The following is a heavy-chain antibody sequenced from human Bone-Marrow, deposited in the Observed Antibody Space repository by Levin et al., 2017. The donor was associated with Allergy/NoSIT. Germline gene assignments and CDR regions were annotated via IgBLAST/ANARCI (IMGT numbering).Heavy chain of an antibody. CDR3: VKHVPSEEYFPP. V-gene: IGHV4-39*01. D-gene: IGHD3-10*02. CDR2: IDNSGNT. CDR1: LGSISSNTHS. Sequence: SETLSLTCTVSLGSISSNTHSWGWIRQPPGKGLEWIGSIDNSGNTYYYSPSLKRRVTVSVDTSNNRFSLELRSVTAADAAVYYCVKHVPSEEYFPPWGQGTRVTVSS. J-gene: IGHJ1*01.